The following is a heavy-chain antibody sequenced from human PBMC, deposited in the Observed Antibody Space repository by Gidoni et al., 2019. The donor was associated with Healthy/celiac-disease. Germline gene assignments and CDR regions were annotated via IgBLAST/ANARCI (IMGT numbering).Heavy chain of an antibody. J-gene: IGHJ6*03. V-gene: IGHV3-49*04. CDR2: IRSKAYGGTT. Sequence: EVQLVESGGGLVQPGRSLRLSCTASGFTFGDYAMSWVRQAPGKGLEWVGFIRSKAYGGTTEYAASVKGRFTISRDDSKSIAYLQMNSLKTEDTAVYYCTTIYYDSRAGGLLYMDVWGKGTTVTVSS. CDR1: GFTFGDYA. D-gene: IGHD3-22*01. CDR3: TTIYYDSRAGGLLYMDV.